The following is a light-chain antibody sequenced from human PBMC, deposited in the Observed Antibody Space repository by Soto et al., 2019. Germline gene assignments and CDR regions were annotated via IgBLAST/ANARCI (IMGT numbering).Light chain of an antibody. V-gene: IGKV3-11*01. CDR1: QSVSSY. CDR2: VAS. CDR3: QQRSNWPPI. Sequence: EIVLTQSPATLSLSPGERATLSCRASQSVSSYLAWYQQKPGQAPSHLIYVASNRATGRPVRFSGSGAGTDFARTISSLVPEDFAVYYGQQRSNWPPIFGQGTKLEIK. J-gene: IGKJ2*01.